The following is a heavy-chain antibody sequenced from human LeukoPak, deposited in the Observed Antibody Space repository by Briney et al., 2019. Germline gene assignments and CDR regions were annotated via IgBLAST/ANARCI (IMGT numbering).Heavy chain of an antibody. CDR2: ISSSGDSI. CDR3: ARGRNRLGVLYYFDY. Sequence: GGSLRLSCAASGFTFSSYEMNWVRQAPGKGLEWVSYISSSGDSIYYADSVKGRFTISRDNAKNSLYLQMNSLRVEDTAVYYCARGRNRLGVLYYFDYWGQGTLVTVSS. V-gene: IGHV3-48*03. J-gene: IGHJ4*02. D-gene: IGHD7-27*01. CDR1: GFTFSSYE.